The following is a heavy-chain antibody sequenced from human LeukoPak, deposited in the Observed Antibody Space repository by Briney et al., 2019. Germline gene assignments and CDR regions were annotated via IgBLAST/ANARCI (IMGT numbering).Heavy chain of an antibody. CDR2: ITGSGGNT. D-gene: IGHD5-12*01. CDR3: ATLMRGPIGYVGYGGEDY. V-gene: IGHV3-23*01. J-gene: IGHJ4*02. CDR1: GFTFSNYA. Sequence: TGGSLRLSCAASGFTFSNYAMTWVRQAPGTGLLWVAAITGSGGNTYHADSVKGRFTISRDNSKNTLFPQMNSLRAEDTAVYYCATLMRGPIGYVGYGGEDYWGQGTLVSVSS.